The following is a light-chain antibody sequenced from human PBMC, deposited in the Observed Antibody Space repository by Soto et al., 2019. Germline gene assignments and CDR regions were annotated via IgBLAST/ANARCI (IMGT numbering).Light chain of an antibody. V-gene: IGKV1-5*01. Sequence: GDRVTITCRASQSIGTWLAWYQQKPGKAPNLLIYDASSLQSGVSSRFSGSGSGTDFTLSINSLQREDFATYYCQQTYSAPPLFGQGTKVDIK. CDR3: QQTYSAPPL. J-gene: IGKJ1*01. CDR1: QSIGTW. CDR2: DAS.